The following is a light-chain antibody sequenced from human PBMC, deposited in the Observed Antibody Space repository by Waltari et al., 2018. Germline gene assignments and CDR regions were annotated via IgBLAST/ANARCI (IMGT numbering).Light chain of an antibody. CDR3: QVWDSGTAV. CDR2: RDK. Sequence: SYDLTQPLSVSVALGQTARISCGGNNIGGKNVHWYQQKAGQAPLLVIYRDKNRPSRIPERFSGSNSANTATLTISRAQAADEADYYCQVWDSGTAVFGGGTQLTVL. CDR1: NIGGKN. J-gene: IGLJ7*01. V-gene: IGLV3-9*01.